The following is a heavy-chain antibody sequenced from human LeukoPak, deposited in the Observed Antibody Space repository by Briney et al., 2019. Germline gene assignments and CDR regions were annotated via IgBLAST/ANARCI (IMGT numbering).Heavy chain of an antibody. J-gene: IGHJ4*02. CDR2: INPNSGGT. D-gene: IGHD3-10*01. Sequence: ASVKVSCKASGYTFTSYDINWVRQATGQGLEWMGWINPNSGGTNYAQKFQGRVTMTRDTSISTAYMELSRLRSDDTAVYYCARDRPTYYYGSGSYTAPYYFDYWGRGTLVTVSS. CDR3: ARDRPTYYYGSGSYTAPYYFDY. CDR1: GYTFTSYD. V-gene: IGHV1-2*02.